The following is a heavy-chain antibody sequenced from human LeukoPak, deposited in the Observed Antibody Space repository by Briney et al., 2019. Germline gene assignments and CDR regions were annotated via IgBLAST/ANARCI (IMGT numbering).Heavy chain of an antibody. Sequence: GGSLRLSCAASGFIFSSYGMHWVRQAPGKGLEWVTFIRYDGSNKYYADSVKGRFTISRDNSKNTLYLQMNSLRAEDTAVYYCAKEYYYDSRGYYPDYWGQGTLVTVSS. CDR2: IRYDGSNK. D-gene: IGHD3-22*01. J-gene: IGHJ4*02. CDR1: GFIFSSYG. CDR3: AKEYYYDSRGYYPDY. V-gene: IGHV3-30*02.